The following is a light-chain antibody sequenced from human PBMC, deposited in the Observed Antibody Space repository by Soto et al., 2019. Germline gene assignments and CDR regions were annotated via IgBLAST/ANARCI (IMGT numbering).Light chain of an antibody. CDR3: QQYGSSPWT. J-gene: IGKJ1*01. Sequence: IVLTQSPGTLSLSPGERATLSCRASQSVSSYLAWYQQKPGQGPRLLIYGASSRATGIPDRFSGSGSGTDFSLTISRLEPEDFAVYYCQQYGSSPWTFGQGTKVDIK. CDR1: QSVSSY. V-gene: IGKV3-20*01. CDR2: GAS.